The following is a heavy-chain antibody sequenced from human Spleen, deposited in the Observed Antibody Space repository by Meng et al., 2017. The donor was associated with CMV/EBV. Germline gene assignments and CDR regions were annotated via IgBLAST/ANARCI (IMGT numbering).Heavy chain of an antibody. D-gene: IGHD6-19*01. V-gene: IGHV3-23*01. J-gene: IGHJ4*02. CDR1: GFTFSSHA. CDR2: ITASGGST. CDR3: ARVYSSGSGRGFFDY. Sequence: GESLKISCAASGFTFSSHAMSWVRQAPGKGLEWVSAITASGGSTYHADSVKGRFTISRDNSKNTLYLQMNSLRADDTAVYYCARVYSSGSGRGFFDYWGQGTLVTVSS.